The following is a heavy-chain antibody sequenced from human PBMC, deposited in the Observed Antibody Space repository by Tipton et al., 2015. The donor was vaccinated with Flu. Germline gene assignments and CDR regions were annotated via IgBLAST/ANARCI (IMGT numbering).Heavy chain of an antibody. V-gene: IGHV4-38-2*02. CDR2: IYHSGST. J-gene: IGHJ4*02. CDR3: ARGDGYNFDY. CDR1: GYSISSGFY. D-gene: IGHD5-24*01. Sequence: TLSLTCTVSGYSISSGFYWGWIRQPPGKGLEWIGNIYHSGSTFYNPSLKSRVTISVDTPKNQFSLKLSSVTAADTAMYHCARGDGYNFDYWGQGTLVTVSS.